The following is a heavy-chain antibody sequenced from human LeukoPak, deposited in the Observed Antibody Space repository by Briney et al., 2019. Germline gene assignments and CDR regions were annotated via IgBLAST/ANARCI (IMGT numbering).Heavy chain of an antibody. CDR3: AKRGYGDFPGY. J-gene: IGHJ4*02. D-gene: IGHD4-17*01. CDR2: TSGSGVST. CDR1: GFTFRSYA. Sequence: GGSLRLSCGASGFTFRSYAMYWVRQAPGKGLEWVSGTSGSGVSTYYADSVKGRFTISRDNSKNTLYLQMNSLRAEDTAVYYCAKRGYGDFPGYWGQGTLVTVSS. V-gene: IGHV3-23*01.